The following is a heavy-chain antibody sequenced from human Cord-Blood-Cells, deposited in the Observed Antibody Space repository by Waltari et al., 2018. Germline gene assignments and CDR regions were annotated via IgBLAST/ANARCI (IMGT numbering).Heavy chain of an antibody. V-gene: IGHV1-69*12. D-gene: IGHD2-2*01. CDR3: ARAQVVVVPAAIFHYYYGMDV. CDR2: IIPIFGTA. J-gene: IGHJ6*02. Sequence: QVQLVQSGAEVKKPGSSVKVSCKASGGTFRSYAISWVRQAPGQGREWMGGIIPIFGTANYAQKFQGRVTITADESTSTAYMELSSLRSEDTAVYYCARAQVVVVPAAIFHYYYGMDVWGQGTTVTVSS. CDR1: GGTFRSYA.